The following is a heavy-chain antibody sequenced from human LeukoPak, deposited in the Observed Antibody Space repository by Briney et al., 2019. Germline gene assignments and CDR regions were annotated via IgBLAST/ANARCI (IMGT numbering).Heavy chain of an antibody. CDR2: ISGSGGST. CDR3: AKGTTRGPRENAFDI. J-gene: IGHJ3*02. V-gene: IGHV3-23*01. D-gene: IGHD1-7*01. Sequence: GGSLRHSCAASGFTFSSYAMSWVRQAPGKGLEWVSAISGSGGSTYYADSVKGRFTISRDNSKNTLYLQMNSLRAEDTAVYYCAKGTTRGPRENAFDIWGQGTMVTVSS. CDR1: GFTFSSYA.